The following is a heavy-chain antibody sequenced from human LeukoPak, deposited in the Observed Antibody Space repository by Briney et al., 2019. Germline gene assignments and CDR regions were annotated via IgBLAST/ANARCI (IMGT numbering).Heavy chain of an antibody. D-gene: IGHD6-13*01. CDR1: GYTFTNFG. J-gene: IGHJ4*02. CDR2: ISAYNGNT. V-gene: IGHV1-18*01. CDR3: ARDHSSSCQLFDY. Sequence: VSVKVSCKASGYTFTNFGITWVRQAPGQGLEWMGWISAYNGNTKYAQKLQGRVTTTTDTSTTTGYMELRSLRSDDTAVYYCARDHSSSCQLFDYWGQGTLVTVSS.